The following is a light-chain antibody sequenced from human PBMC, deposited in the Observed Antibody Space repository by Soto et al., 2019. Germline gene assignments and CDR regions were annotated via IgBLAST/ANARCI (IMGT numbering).Light chain of an antibody. CDR1: QSISSW. V-gene: IGKV1-5*03. CDR3: QQYNSYPWT. J-gene: IGKJ1*01. CDR2: KAS. Sequence: DIQMTQSPPTLSASVGDRVTITCRASQSISSWLAWYQQKPGKAPNLLIYKASSLESGVPSRFSGSASGTEFTLTISSLQPDDFATYYCQQYNSYPWTFGQGTKVEIK.